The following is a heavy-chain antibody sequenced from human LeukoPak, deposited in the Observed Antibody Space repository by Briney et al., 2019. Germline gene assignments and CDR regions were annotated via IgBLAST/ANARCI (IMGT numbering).Heavy chain of an antibody. CDR2: IYYSGST. CDR3: ARDRGYYDILTGYYAPNWFDP. D-gene: IGHD3-9*01. CDR1: GGSISSSSYY. J-gene: IGHJ5*02. V-gene: IGHV4-39*07. Sequence: SETLSLTCTVSGGSISSSSYYWGWIRQPPGKGLEWIGSIYYSGSTYYNPSLKSRVTISVDTSKNQSSLKLSSVTAADTAVYYCARDRGYYDILTGYYAPNWFDPWGQGTLVTVSS.